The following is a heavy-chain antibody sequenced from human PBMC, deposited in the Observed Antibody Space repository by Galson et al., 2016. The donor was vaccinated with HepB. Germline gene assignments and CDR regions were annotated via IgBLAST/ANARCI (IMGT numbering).Heavy chain of an antibody. Sequence: SLRLSCAASGFTFSAYPMHWVRQAPGKGLEWVAVISSAGSNQFYADSVTGRFTISRDNSKDTLYLQMNSLRAEDAAVYYCAKDGGYTYALGYWGRGTLVTVSS. J-gene: IGHJ4*02. CDR2: ISSAGSNQ. CDR3: AKDGGYTYALGY. V-gene: IGHV3-30-3*01. D-gene: IGHD5-18*01. CDR1: GFTFSAYP.